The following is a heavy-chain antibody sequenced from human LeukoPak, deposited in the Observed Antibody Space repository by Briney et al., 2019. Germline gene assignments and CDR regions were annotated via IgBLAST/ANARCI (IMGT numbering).Heavy chain of an antibody. CDR1: VGSISSYY. Sequence: SETLSLTCTVSVGSISSYYWSWIRQPPGKGLEWIGYIYDSGSTNYNPSLKSRVTISVDTSKNQFSLKLSSVTAADTAVYYCAISFWSGYYHDYWGQGTLVTVSS. CDR3: AISFWSGYYHDY. CDR2: IYDSGST. D-gene: IGHD3-3*01. J-gene: IGHJ4*02. V-gene: IGHV4-59*08.